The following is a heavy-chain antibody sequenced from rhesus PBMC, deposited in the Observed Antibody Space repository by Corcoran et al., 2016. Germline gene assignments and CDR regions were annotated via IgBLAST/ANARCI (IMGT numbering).Heavy chain of an antibody. D-gene: IGHD5-30*01. V-gene: IGHV4-169*02. J-gene: IGHJ4*01. CDR3: ARDGYSKTIDY. CDR2: IYGSGSST. Sequence: QLQLQESGPGLVKPSETLSVTCAVSGGSISSSYWSWIRQAPGTGLEWIGYIYGSGSSTNYNPSLKSRVTISKDTSKNQFSLKLSSVTAADTAVYYCARDGYSKTIDYWGQGVLVTVSS. CDR1: GGSISSSY.